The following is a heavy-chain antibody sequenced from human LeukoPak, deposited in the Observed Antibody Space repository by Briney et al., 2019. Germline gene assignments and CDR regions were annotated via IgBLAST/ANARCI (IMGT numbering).Heavy chain of an antibody. D-gene: IGHD3-22*01. V-gene: IGHV3-30-3*01. J-gene: IGHJ2*01. CDR1: GFTFSSYA. CDR2: ISYDGSNK. Sequence: GGSLRLSCAASGFTFSSYAMHWVRQAPGKGLEWVAVISYDGSNKYHADSVKGRFTISRDNSKNTLYLQMNSLRAEDTAVYYCAREPSYYYDSSGYYTPWYFDLWGRGTLVTVSS. CDR3: AREPSYYYDSSGYYTPWYFDL.